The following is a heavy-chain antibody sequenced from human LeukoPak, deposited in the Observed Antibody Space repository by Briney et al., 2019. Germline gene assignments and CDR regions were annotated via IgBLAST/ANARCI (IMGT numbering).Heavy chain of an antibody. D-gene: IGHD2-15*01. V-gene: IGHV3-23*01. CDR3: AKGCSGGSCYN. CDR1: GFTFSSYA. Sequence: GGSLRLSCAASGFTFSSYAMSWVRQAPGKGLEWVSAISGSGGSTYYADPVKGRFTISRDNSKNTLYLQMNSLRAEDTAVYYCAKGCSGGSCYNWGQGTLVTVSS. J-gene: IGHJ4*02. CDR2: ISGSGGST.